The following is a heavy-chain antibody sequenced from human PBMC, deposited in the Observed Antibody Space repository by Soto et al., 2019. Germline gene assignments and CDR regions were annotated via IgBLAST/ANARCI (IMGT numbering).Heavy chain of an antibody. CDR1: GGSISSSSYY. J-gene: IGHJ4*02. D-gene: IGHD2-8*01. V-gene: IGHV4-39*01. Sequence: SETLSLTCTVSGGSISSSSYYWGWIRQPPGKGLEWIGSIYYSGSTYYNPSLKSRVTISVDTSKNQFSLKLSSVTAADTAVYYCARRTRSTDGPKYYFDYWGQGTLVTVSS. CDR2: IYYSGST. CDR3: ARRTRSTDGPKYYFDY.